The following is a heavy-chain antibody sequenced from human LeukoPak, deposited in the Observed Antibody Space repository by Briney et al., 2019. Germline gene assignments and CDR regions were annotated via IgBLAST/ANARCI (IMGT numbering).Heavy chain of an antibody. J-gene: IGHJ6*03. D-gene: IGHD3-10*01. V-gene: IGHV1-46*01. CDR3: ARDGEENYYYMDV. CDR1: GYTFTGYY. Sequence: ASVKVSCKASGYTFTGYYMHWVRQAPGQGLEWMGIINPSGGSTSYAQKFQGRVTMTRDMSTSTVYMELSSLRSEDTAVYYCARDGEENYYYMDVWGKGTTVTVSS. CDR2: INPSGGST.